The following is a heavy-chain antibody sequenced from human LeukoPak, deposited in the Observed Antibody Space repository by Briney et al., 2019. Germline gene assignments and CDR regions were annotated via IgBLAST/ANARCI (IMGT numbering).Heavy chain of an antibody. J-gene: IGHJ5*02. Sequence: SETLSLTCTVSGYSISSSYYWSWIRQPPGKGLEWIGYIYYSGSTNYNPSLKSRVTISVDTSKNQFSLKLSSVTAADTAVYYCARTWIQLWLRGWYWFDPWGQGTLVTVSS. CDR3: ARTWIQLWLRGWYWFDP. CDR1: GYSISSSYY. D-gene: IGHD5-18*01. CDR2: IYYSGST. V-gene: IGHV4-61*01.